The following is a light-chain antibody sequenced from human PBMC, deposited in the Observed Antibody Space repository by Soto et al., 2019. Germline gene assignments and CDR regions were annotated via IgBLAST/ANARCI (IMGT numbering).Light chain of an antibody. Sequence: IHMTQSPSTLSAYVGDRLTITCRASQSVSWWLAWYQQKPGKAPKLLIYDASTLESGVPLRFSGSGSGTEFTLTISSLQPDDVATYYCQQYNNFRWTFGQGTKVDI. CDR2: DAS. V-gene: IGKV1-5*01. J-gene: IGKJ1*01. CDR3: QQYNNFRWT. CDR1: QSVSWW.